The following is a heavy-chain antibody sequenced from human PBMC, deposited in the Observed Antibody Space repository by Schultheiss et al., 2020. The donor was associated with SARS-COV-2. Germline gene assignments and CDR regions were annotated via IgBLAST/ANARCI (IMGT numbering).Heavy chain of an antibody. Sequence: GGSLRLSCAASGFTFSSYSMNWVRQAPGKGLEWVSSIRRSGVGTYYANSVKGRFTISRDNSKNTLYLQMNSLRAEDTAIYYCAKDWGVQDLDWLLRPYGLDVWGQGTTVTVSS. CDR3: AKDWGVQDLDWLLRPYGLDV. V-gene: IGHV3-23*01. CDR1: GFTFSSYS. CDR2: IRRSGVGT. D-gene: IGHD3-9*01. J-gene: IGHJ6*02.